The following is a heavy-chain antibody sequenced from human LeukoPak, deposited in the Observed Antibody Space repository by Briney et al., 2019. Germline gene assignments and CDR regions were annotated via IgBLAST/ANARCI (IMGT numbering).Heavy chain of an antibody. Sequence: SETLSLTCTVSSGSLSSYYWSWIRQPPGKGLEWIGYIYYSGSTNYNPSLKSRVTISVDTSKNQFSLKLSSVTAADTAVYYCARWYSGTFDPWGQGTLVTVSS. J-gene: IGHJ5*02. D-gene: IGHD1-26*01. CDR2: IYYSGST. CDR3: ARWYSGTFDP. V-gene: IGHV4-59*01. CDR1: SGSLSSYY.